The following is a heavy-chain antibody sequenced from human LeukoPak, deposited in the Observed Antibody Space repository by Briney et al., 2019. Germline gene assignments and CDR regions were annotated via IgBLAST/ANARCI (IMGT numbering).Heavy chain of an antibody. Sequence: SGPTLVNPTETLTLTCTFSGFSLTTEQVAVGWIRQSPGKALEWFALIYWDDAKRYSASLKTRVTITKASSRNQVLLTMTNMDPVDTGSYYCARWRATSTIPYSFDFWGRGILVTVSS. CDR1: GFSLTTEQVA. J-gene: IGHJ4*02. D-gene: IGHD2-21*01. CDR3: ARWRATSTIPYSFDF. CDR2: IYWDDAK. V-gene: IGHV2-5*02.